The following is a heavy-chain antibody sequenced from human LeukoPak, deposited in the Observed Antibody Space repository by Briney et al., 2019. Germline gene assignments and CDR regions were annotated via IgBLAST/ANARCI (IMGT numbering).Heavy chain of an antibody. CDR3: AKRRSGYDSDYFDY. CDR1: GFTLSTYT. D-gene: IGHD5-12*01. V-gene: IGHV3-48*01. J-gene: IGHJ4*02. Sequence: GGSLRLSCAVSGFTLSTYTMNWVRQAPGKGLEWISYIDSSSGAIYSADSVKGRFTISRDIAKNSLYLQMNSLRADDTAVYYCAKRRSGYDSDYFDYWGQGTLVTVSS. CDR2: IDSSSGAI.